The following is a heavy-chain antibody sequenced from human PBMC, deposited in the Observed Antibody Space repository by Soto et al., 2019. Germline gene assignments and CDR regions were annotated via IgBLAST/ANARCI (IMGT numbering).Heavy chain of an antibody. Sequence: QVHLVQSGAEVKKPGASVRVSCKASGYIFNDYYIHWVRQAPGQGLEWMGWINPYNGGANFAQEFQGRFTMTRDTSLSIVYMEVTRLTYDDTAVYYCARDNYNYSGMDVWGQGTTVTVSS. J-gene: IGHJ6*02. CDR3: ARDNYNYSGMDV. CDR2: INPYNGGA. CDR1: GYIFNDYY. V-gene: IGHV1-2*02.